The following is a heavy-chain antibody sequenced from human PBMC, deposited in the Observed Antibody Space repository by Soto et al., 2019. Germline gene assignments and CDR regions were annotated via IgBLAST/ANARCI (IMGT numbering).Heavy chain of an antibody. Sequence: EVQVLESGGGLVQPGGSLRLSCEGSGFTVSSHAMTWIRQAPGKGPEWVSTITADGGTYYADSVKDRFAMSRDTSESTLYLEMKSLGAEDTAAYYCAPHVSCSGGSCQYDAFAIRGQGTTVTVSS. J-gene: IGHJ3*02. CDR2: ITADGGT. D-gene: IGHD2-15*01. V-gene: IGHV3-23*01. CDR1: GFTVSSHA. CDR3: APHVSCSGGSCQYDAFAI.